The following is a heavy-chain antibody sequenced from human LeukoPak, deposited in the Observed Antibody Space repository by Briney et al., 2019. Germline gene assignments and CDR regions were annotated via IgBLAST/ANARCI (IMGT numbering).Heavy chain of an antibody. CDR3: ARQKYYYGSGSYFFDY. CDR1: GYSFTSYR. Sequence: GESLKISCKGSGYSFTSYRIGWVCQVPGKGLEWMGIIYPGDSDTRYSPSFQGQVTISADKSISTAYLQWSSLKASDTAMYYCARQKYYYGSGSYFFDYWGQGTLVTVSS. V-gene: IGHV5-51*01. CDR2: IYPGDSDT. J-gene: IGHJ4*02. D-gene: IGHD3-10*01.